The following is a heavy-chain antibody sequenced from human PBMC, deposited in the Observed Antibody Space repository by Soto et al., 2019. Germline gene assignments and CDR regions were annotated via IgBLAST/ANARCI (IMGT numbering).Heavy chain of an antibody. D-gene: IGHD3-10*01. CDR3: ARDGVAPGLYFDQ. CDR2: IKYDGAEK. Sequence: GSLRLSCAASGFIFSDYWMNWVRQAPGKGLEWVASIKYDGAEKSYVDSVKGRFTISRDNSKNSVYLQMASLRAEDTAVYYCARDGVAPGLYFDQWGQGTPVTVSS. V-gene: IGHV3-7*05. J-gene: IGHJ4*02. CDR1: GFIFSDYW.